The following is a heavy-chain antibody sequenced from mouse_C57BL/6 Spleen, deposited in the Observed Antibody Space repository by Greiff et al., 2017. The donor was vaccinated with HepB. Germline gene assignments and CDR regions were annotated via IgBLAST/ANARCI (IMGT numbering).Heavy chain of an antibody. Sequence: EVQLMESGGGLVKPGGSLKLSCAASGFTFSSYTMSWVRQTPEKRLEWVATISGGGGNTYYPDSVKGRFTISRDNAKNTLYLQMSSLRSEDTALYYCARHWLYYFDYWGQGTTLTVSS. CDR3: ARHWLYYFDY. CDR1: GFTFSSYT. CDR2: ISGGGGNT. D-gene: IGHD3-3*01. J-gene: IGHJ2*01. V-gene: IGHV5-9*01.